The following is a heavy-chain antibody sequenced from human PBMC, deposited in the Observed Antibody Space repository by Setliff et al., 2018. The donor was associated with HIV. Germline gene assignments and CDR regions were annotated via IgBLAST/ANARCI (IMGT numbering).Heavy chain of an antibody. CDR2: INVDGSSI. J-gene: IGHJ4*02. D-gene: IGHD2-2*01. CDR3: ARRAYCSSTTCFDN. Sequence: PGGSLRLSCAASGFTFTDYWMHWVRQVPGQGLVWVSRINVDGSSISYADSVKGRFTISRDNAKNTLFLQMNSLRAEDTAVYYCARRAYCSSTTCFDNWGQGTLVTVSS. V-gene: IGHV3-74*01. CDR1: GFTFTDYW.